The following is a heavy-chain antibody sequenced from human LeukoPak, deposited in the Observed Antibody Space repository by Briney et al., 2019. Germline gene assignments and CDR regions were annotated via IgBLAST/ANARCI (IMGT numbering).Heavy chain of an antibody. Sequence: SETLSLTCTVSGSSISSSRYYWGWIRQPPGKGLEWIGSIYYSGNTYYNPSLKSRVTISVDTSKNQFSLKLSSVTAADTAVYYCAREGYYDTSASGAFDIWGQGTMVTVSS. CDR2: IYYSGNT. J-gene: IGHJ3*02. V-gene: IGHV4-39*07. D-gene: IGHD3-22*01. CDR3: AREGYYDTSASGAFDI. CDR1: GSSISSSRYY.